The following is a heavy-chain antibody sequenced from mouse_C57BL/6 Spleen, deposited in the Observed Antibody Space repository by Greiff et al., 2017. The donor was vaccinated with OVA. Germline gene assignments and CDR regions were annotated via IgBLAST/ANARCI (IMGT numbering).Heavy chain of an antibody. J-gene: IGHJ4*01. CDR3: AREIYYGLMDY. D-gene: IGHD2-1*01. CDR1: GYAFTNYL. Sequence: QVQLQQSGAELVRPGTSVKVSCKASGYAFTNYLIEWVKQGPGQGLGWFGVINPGGGGTNYNEKFKSKATLTVDKSSSTAYMQLSSLTSEDSAVYYCAREIYYGLMDYWGQGTSVTVSS. CDR2: INPGGGGT. V-gene: IGHV1-54*01.